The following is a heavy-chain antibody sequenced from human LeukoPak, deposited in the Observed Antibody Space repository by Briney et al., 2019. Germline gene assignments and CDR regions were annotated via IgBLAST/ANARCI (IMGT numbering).Heavy chain of an antibody. D-gene: IGHD1-26*01. CDR2: ISGSGGST. CDR1: GFTFSSYA. CDR3: AKGLSGSYYFDY. V-gene: IGHV3-23*01. Sequence: GGSLRLSCAGSGFTFSSYATSWVRRAPGKGLEWVSAISGSGGSTYYADSVKGRFTISRDNSKNTLYLQINSLRAEDTALYYCAKGLSGSYYFDYWGQGTPVTVSS. J-gene: IGHJ4*02.